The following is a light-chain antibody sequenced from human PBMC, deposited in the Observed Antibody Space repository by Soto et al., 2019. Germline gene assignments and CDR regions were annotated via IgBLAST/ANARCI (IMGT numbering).Light chain of an antibody. CDR1: QSVISSY. Sequence: EIVLTQSPGTLSLSPVARATLSCSASQSVISSYLAWYQQKPGQSPRLLMYGASSRATGIPDRFSGSGSGTDFTLTISRLEPEAFAVFYCQQYGTLPWTFGQGTKVEIK. CDR2: GAS. V-gene: IGKV3-20*01. J-gene: IGKJ1*01. CDR3: QQYGTLPWT.